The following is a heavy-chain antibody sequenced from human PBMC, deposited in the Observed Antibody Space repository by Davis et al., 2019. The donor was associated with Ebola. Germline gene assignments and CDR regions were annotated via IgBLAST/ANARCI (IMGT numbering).Heavy chain of an antibody. CDR2: INHSGST. Sequence: MPSETLSLTCAVYGGSFSFYYWNWIRQPPGKGLEWIGEINHSGSTNYYPSLKSRVTISVDTSKNQFSLKLSSVTAADTAVYYCARARVGISYWFDPWGQGTLVTVSS. J-gene: IGHJ5*02. D-gene: IGHD2-21*01. CDR3: ARARVGISYWFDP. V-gene: IGHV4-34*01. CDR1: GGSFSFYY.